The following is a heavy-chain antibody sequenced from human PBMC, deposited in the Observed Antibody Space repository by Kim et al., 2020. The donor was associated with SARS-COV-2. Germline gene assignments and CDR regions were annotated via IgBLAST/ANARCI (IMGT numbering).Heavy chain of an antibody. J-gene: IGHJ4*02. D-gene: IGHD3-10*01. Sequence: SVKVSCKASGGTFSSYAISWVRQAPGQGLEWMGGIIPISGTANYAQKFQGRVTITADESTSTAYMELSSLRSEDTAVYYCASQDPYYYGSGSYVRYWGQGTLVTISS. CDR3: ASQDPYYYGSGSYVRY. V-gene: IGHV1-69*13. CDR1: GGTFSSYA. CDR2: IIPISGTA.